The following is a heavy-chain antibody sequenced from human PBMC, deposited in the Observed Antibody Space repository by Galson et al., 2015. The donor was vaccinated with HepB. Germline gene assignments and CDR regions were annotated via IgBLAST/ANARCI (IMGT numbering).Heavy chain of an antibody. CDR2: ISYDGSNK. Sequence: RLSCAASGFTFSSYGMHWVRQAPGKGLEWVAVISYDGSNKYYADSVKGRFTISRDNSKNTLYLQMNSLRAEDTAVYYCAKFGKNGFDYWGQGTLVTVSS. J-gene: IGHJ4*02. CDR3: AKFGKNGFDY. V-gene: IGHV3-30*18. D-gene: IGHD3-10*01. CDR1: GFTFSSYG.